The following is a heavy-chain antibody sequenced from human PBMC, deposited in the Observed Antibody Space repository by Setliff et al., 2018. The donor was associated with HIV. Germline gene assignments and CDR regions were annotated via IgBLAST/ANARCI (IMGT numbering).Heavy chain of an antibody. CDR1: GGSISSGAYH. CDR2: INYSGST. V-gene: IGHV4-31*03. Sequence: SETLSLTCTVSGGSISSGAYHWSWIRQHPGKGLEWIGYINYSGSTDYNPSLKSRLTMSVDTSKNQFSLKLSSVTAADTAVYYCARSDSSSLYYYMDVWGKGTTVTVSS. CDR3: ARSDSSSLYYYMDV. J-gene: IGHJ6*03. D-gene: IGHD3-22*01.